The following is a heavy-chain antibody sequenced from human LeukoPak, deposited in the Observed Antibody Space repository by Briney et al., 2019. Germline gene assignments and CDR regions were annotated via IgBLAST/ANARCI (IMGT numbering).Heavy chain of an antibody. J-gene: IGHJ4*02. D-gene: IGHD3-3*01. V-gene: IGHV3-21*01. CDR2: ISSSSSYI. CDR3: AKDLGDDFWSGYADY. Sequence: GGSLRLSCAASGFTFSSYSMNWVRQAPGKGLEWVSSISSSSSYIYYADSVKGRFTIPRDNAKNSLYLQMNSLRAEDTALYYCAKDLGDDFWSGYADYWGQGTLVTVSS. CDR1: GFTFSSYS.